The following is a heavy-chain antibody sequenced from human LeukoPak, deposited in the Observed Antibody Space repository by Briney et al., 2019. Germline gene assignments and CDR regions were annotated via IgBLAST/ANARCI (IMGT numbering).Heavy chain of an antibody. J-gene: IGHJ4*02. D-gene: IGHD1-26*01. CDR3: AKVKWELLSPIFDY. V-gene: IGHV3-23*01. CDR2: ISGSGGST. Sequence: GGSLRLSCAASGSTFSSYAMSWVRQAPGKGLEWVSAISGSGGSTYYADSVKGRFTISRDNSKNTLYLQMNSLRAEDTAVYYCAKVKWELLSPIFDYWGQGTLVTVSS. CDR1: GSTFSSYA.